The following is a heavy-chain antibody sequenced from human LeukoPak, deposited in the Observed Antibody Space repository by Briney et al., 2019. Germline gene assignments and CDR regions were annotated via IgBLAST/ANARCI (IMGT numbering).Heavy chain of an antibody. CDR1: GYTFTSYD. J-gene: IGHJ4*02. CDR3: ARGHQIAVAGNFDY. Sequence: ASVTVSCKASGYTFTSYDINWVRQATGQGLEWMGWMNPNSGNTGYAQKFQGRVTTTRNTSISTAYMELSSLRSEDTAVYYCARGHQIAVAGNFDYWSQGTLVTVSS. CDR2: MNPNSGNT. V-gene: IGHV1-8*01. D-gene: IGHD6-19*01.